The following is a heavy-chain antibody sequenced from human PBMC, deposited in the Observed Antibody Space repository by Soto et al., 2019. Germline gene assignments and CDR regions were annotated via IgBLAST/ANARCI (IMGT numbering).Heavy chain of an antibody. D-gene: IGHD6-25*01. CDR2: INPVDSDT. CDR1: GYNFSNYW. Sequence: GESLKISCKGSGYNFSNYWIGWVRQMPGKGLEWMVIINPVDSDTRYSPSFQGQVTISVDKSISTAYLQWGSLEAPDTAIYYCVRKNLQRSHWLDPWGQAILVTVS. J-gene: IGHJ5*02. CDR3: VRKNLQRSHWLDP. V-gene: IGHV5-51*01.